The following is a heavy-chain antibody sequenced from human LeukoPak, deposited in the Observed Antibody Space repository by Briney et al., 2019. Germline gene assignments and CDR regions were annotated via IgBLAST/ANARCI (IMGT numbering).Heavy chain of an antibody. Sequence: SETLSLTCAVSGGSISSGGYSWSWIRQPPGKGLEWIGYIYHSGSTYYNPSLKSRVTISVDRSKNQFSLKLSSVTAADTAVYYCATLGYCSGGSCYGAWFDPCGQGTLVTVSS. CDR2: IYHSGST. CDR3: ATLGYCSGGSCYGAWFDP. J-gene: IGHJ5*02. CDR1: GGSISSGGYS. V-gene: IGHV4-30-2*01. D-gene: IGHD2-15*01.